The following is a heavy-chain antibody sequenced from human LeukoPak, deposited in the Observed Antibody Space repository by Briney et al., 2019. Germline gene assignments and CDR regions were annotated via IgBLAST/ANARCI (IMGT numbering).Heavy chain of an antibody. CDR1: GFTFSTYA. CDR3: ARGGVRYYYYYMDV. Sequence: GGSLRLSCAASGFTFSTYAMYWVRQAPGKGLEWVAGISFDASYNYSADSVKGRFTISRDNSKNTHYLHMSSLRPDDTAVYYCARGGVRYYYYYMDVWGKGTTVTVSS. D-gene: IGHD6-6*01. V-gene: IGHV3-30*04. CDR2: ISFDASYN. J-gene: IGHJ6*03.